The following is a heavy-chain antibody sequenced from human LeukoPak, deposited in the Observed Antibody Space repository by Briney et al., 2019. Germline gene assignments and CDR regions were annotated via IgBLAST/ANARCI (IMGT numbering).Heavy chain of an antibody. CDR2: IYYSGST. CDR1: SGSISSSTFY. Sequence: SETLSLTCTVSSGSISSSTFYWGWIRQPPGKGLEWIGSIYYSGSTYYNPSLKSRITISVDTSKNQFSLKLSSVTAADTAVYYCARDFSRLVTMVRGVIGSFDYWGQGTLVTVSS. D-gene: IGHD3-10*01. CDR3: ARDFSRLVTMVRGVIGSFDY. J-gene: IGHJ4*02. V-gene: IGHV4-39*07.